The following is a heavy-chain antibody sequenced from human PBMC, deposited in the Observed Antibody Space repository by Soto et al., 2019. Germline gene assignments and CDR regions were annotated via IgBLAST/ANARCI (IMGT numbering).Heavy chain of an antibody. V-gene: IGHV3-7*03. CDR1: GFTFINSF. CDR3: ARYFRGSGRYFFDY. D-gene: IGHD6-19*01. Sequence: EVQLVESGGGLVQPGGSLRLSCVASGFTFINSFMGWVRQAPGKGLEWVAKINQDGGGTYYVDSVEGRFTISRDNAKDSLYLQMNSLRGEDTAVYYCARYFRGSGRYFFDYWGQGTLVTVSS. CDR2: INQDGGGT. J-gene: IGHJ4*02.